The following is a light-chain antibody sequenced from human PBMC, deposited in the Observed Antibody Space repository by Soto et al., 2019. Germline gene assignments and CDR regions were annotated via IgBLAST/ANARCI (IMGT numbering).Light chain of an antibody. CDR1: QSVANSY. J-gene: IGKJ5*01. CDR3: PQYGTLIT. V-gene: IGKV3-20*01. CDR2: GAS. Sequence: EIVLTQSPGTQSLSPGERATLSCRASQSVANSYLAWYQQKPGQAPRLLIYGASSRATGTPDRFSGSGSGKDFTLTISILESEDFAVYYGPQYGTLITFGQQTRLQIK.